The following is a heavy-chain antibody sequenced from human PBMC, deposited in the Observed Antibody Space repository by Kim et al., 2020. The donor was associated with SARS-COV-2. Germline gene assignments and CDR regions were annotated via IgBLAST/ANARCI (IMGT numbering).Heavy chain of an antibody. D-gene: IGHD2-15*01. CDR3: ARGSTAASLAAIDAFDI. CDR2: IYYSGIT. Sequence: SETLSLTCTVSGGSVSSGSYYWSWIRQPPGKGLEWIGYIYYSGITNYNPSLKSRVTISVDTSKNQFSLKLSSVTAADTAVYYCARGSTAASLAAIDAFDIWGQGTMVTVSS. CDR1: GGSVSSGSYY. V-gene: IGHV4-61*01. J-gene: IGHJ3*02.